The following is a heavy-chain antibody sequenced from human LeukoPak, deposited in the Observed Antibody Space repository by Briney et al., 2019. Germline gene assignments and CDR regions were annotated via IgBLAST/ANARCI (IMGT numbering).Heavy chain of an antibody. CDR2: IYHSGGT. J-gene: IGHJ4*02. CDR3: ARGSTTVTTN. D-gene: IGHD4-4*01. Sequence: PSETLSLTCAVSGGSISSGGHSWSWIRQPPGKGLEWIGYIYHSGGTYYNPSLKSRVTISVDRSKNQFSLKLSSVTAADTAVYYCARGSTTVTTNWGQGTLVTVSS. CDR1: GGSISSGGHS. V-gene: IGHV4-30-2*01.